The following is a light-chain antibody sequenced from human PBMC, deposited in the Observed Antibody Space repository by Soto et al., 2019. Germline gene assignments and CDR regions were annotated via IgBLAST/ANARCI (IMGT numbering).Light chain of an antibody. J-gene: IGKJ1*01. CDR3: QHYSNWPPWT. CDR1: QSINSN. CDR2: DAS. V-gene: IGKV3-15*01. Sequence: EIVMTQSPATLSVSPGERAILSCRASQSINSNLAWYQQKPGQAPRLLIYDASSRTTGIPARFSGSGSGTDFTLTINSMQSEDVAVYYCQHYSNWPPWTFGQGTKVEIK.